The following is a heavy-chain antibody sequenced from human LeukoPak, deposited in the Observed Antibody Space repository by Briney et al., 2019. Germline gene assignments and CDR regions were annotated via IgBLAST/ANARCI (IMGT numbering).Heavy chain of an antibody. Sequence: ASVKVSCKASGYTFTSYGISWVRQAPGQGLEWMGWISAYNGNTNYAQKLQGRVTMTTDTSTNTAYMELRSLRSDDTAVYYCAREGSPDFWSGYRWYFDYWGQGTLVTVSS. CDR2: ISAYNGNT. CDR3: AREGSPDFWSGYRWYFDY. V-gene: IGHV1-18*01. J-gene: IGHJ4*02. D-gene: IGHD3-3*01. CDR1: GYTFTSYG.